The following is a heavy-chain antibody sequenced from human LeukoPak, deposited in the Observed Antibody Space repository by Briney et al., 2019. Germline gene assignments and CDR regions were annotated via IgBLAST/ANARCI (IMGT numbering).Heavy chain of an antibody. J-gene: IGHJ6*03. V-gene: IGHV3-21*01. Sequence: NSGGSLRLSCAASGFTFSSYSMNWVRQAPGKGLEWVSSISSSSSYIYYADSVKGRFTISRDNAKNSLYLQMNSLRAEDTAVYYCARDAPEPQQGTVYYYYYYMDVWGKGTTVTISS. CDR1: GFTFSSYS. CDR3: ARDAPEPQQGTVYYYYYYMDV. CDR2: ISSSSSYI. D-gene: IGHD7-27*01.